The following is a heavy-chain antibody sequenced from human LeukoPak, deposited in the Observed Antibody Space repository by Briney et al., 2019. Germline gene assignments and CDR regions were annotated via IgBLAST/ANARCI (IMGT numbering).Heavy chain of an antibody. V-gene: IGHV3-11*01. CDR1: GFTFSDYH. Sequence: GGSLRLSCAASGFTFSDYHMSWIRQAPGKGLDWVSSISSSGSTIYYADSVKGRFTISRDNSKNSLYLQMDSLRAEDTAVYYCARDLTGTGDYWGQGTLVTVSS. J-gene: IGHJ4*02. CDR3: ARDLTGTGDY. D-gene: IGHD1-1*01. CDR2: ISSSGSTI.